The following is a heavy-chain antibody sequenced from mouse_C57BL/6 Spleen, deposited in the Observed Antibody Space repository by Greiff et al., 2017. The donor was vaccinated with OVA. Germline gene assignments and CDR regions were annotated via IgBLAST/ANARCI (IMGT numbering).Heavy chain of an antibody. D-gene: IGHD2-5*01. CDR3: ARRGYSNYDYFDY. CDR2: IDPNSGGT. CDR1: GYTFTSYW. J-gene: IGHJ2*01. V-gene: IGHV1-72*01. Sequence: QFHLHHPGAELVKPGASVKLSCKASGYTFTSYWMHWVKQRPGRGLEWIGRIDPNSGGTKYNEKFKSKATLTVDKPSSTAYMQLSSLTSEDSAVYYCARRGYSNYDYFDYWGQGTTLTVSS.